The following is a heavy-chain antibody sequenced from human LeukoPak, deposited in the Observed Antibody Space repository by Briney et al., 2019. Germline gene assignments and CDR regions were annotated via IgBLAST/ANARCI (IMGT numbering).Heavy chain of an antibody. CDR1: GGSISGYH. V-gene: IGHV4-59*01. J-gene: IGHJ3*02. D-gene: IGHD2-21*01. CDR2: IYYSGSS. CDR3: ARGGVNDAFDI. Sequence: SETLSLTCNVSGGSISGYHWSWIRQPPGKGLEWLGYIYYSGSSNYNPSLKSRVTISVDTSKNQFSLKLSSVTAADTAVYYCARGGVNDAFDIWGQGTMVTVSS.